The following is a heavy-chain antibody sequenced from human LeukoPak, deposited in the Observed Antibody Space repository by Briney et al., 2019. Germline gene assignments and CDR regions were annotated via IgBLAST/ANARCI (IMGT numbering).Heavy chain of an antibody. Sequence: GGSLRLSCAASGFTFSSYWMHWVRQAPGKGLVGVSRINSDGRSTYYADSVKGRFTISRDNSKNTLYLQMNSLRAEDTAVYYCAKVGLRYFDWSNYFDYWGQGTLATVSS. V-gene: IGHV3-74*01. CDR1: GFTFSSYW. CDR3: AKVGLRYFDWSNYFDY. J-gene: IGHJ4*02. CDR2: INSDGRST. D-gene: IGHD3-9*01.